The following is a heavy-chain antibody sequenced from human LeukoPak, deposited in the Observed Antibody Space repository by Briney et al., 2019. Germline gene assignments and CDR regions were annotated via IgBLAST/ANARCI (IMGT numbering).Heavy chain of an antibody. CDR1: GFTFSSYS. D-gene: IGHD3-10*02. J-gene: IGHJ6*02. CDR3: ARDRHCSGSYYKLGYYYYGMDV. CDR2: ISSSSSYI. V-gene: IGHV3-21*01. Sequence: PGGSLRLSCAASGFTFSSYSMNWVRQAPGKGLEWVSSISSSSSYIYYADSVKSRFTISRDNAKNSLYLQMNSLRAEDTAVYYCARDRHCSGSYYKLGYYYYGMDVWGQGTTVTVSS.